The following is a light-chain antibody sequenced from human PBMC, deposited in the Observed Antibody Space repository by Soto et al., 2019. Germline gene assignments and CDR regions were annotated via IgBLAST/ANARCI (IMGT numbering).Light chain of an antibody. CDR3: QQYTDSRT. V-gene: IGKV3-20*01. Sequence: EIVMTEGPLTLYESPGERATLSCRASQSVSSVYVAWYQQKPGQAPRLLIYGASSRATGIPDRFSGSGSGTDFTLTISRLEPEDFAVYYCQQYTDSRTFGQGTKVDIK. CDR2: GAS. J-gene: IGKJ1*01. CDR1: QSVSSVY.